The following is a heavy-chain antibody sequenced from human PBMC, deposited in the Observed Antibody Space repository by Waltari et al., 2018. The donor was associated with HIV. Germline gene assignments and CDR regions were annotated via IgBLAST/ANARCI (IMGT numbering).Heavy chain of an antibody. V-gene: IGHV3-33*01. D-gene: IGHD2-15*01. Sequence: QVQLVESGGGVVQPGRSLRLSCAASGFTFSNYGMHWVRQAPGGGLEWVALIWDDGSNKFYADSVKGRFIIARDNSKNTLYLQINSLRADDTAVYYCTRDKQTTGATRDYWGQGTLVTVSS. CDR3: TRDKQTTGATRDY. J-gene: IGHJ4*02. CDR2: IWDDGSNK. CDR1: GFTFSNYG.